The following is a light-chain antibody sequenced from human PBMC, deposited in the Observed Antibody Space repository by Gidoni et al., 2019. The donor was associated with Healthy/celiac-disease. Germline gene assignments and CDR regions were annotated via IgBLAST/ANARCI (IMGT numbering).Light chain of an antibody. CDR2: DAS. Sequence: PSSLSASVGDRVTITCQASQDISNYLNWYQQKPGKAPKLLIYDASNLETGVPSRFSGSGSGTDFTFTISSLQPEDIATYYCQQYDNLPPYTFGQGTKLEIK. J-gene: IGKJ2*01. V-gene: IGKV1-33*01. CDR3: QQYDNLPPYT. CDR1: QDISNY.